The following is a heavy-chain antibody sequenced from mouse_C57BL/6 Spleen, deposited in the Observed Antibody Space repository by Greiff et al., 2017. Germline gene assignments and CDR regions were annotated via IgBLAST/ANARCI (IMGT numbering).Heavy chain of an antibody. V-gene: IGHV14-1*01. CDR3: TALLRYFYFGY. CDR1: GFNFTDYY. CDR2: IYPGDGDT. J-gene: IGHJ2*01. Sequence: EVQLQQSGAELVRPGASVKLSCTASGFNFTDYYMHWVKQRPEQGLEWIGRIYPGDGDTEYAAKFKGKATMTADTSSNTAYLQLSSLTSEDTAVYYCTALLRYFYFGYWGQGATLTVSS. D-gene: IGHD1-1*01.